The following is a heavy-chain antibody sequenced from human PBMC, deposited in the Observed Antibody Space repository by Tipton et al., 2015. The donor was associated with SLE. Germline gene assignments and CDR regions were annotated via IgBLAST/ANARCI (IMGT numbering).Heavy chain of an antibody. CDR1: RGSFSGYY. J-gene: IGHJ6*02. D-gene: IGHD2-2*01. V-gene: IGHV4-34*01. CDR3: ARGCSSSTCEPFYFFGMDV. Sequence: TLSLTCAVYRGSFSGYYWSWIRRPPGKGLEWIGETTHSGKTNYNPSLKSRVTISEDTSKNQFSLKLTSVTAADTAIYYCARGCSSSTCEPFYFFGMDVWGQGTTVTVSS. CDR2: TTHSGKT.